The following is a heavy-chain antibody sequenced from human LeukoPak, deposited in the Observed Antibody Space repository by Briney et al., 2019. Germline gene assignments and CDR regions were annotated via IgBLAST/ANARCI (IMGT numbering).Heavy chain of an antibody. D-gene: IGHD2-21*02. CDR3: ARSSTLTAEIDH. CDR2: IRYDGNEK. Sequence: QPGGSLRLSCGASGFTFSSHWMSWVRQTPGKGLEWVANIRYDGNEKLFVDSVKGRFTISRDNARNSLYLQMNSLRAEDTAVYYCARSSTLTAEIDHWGQGTLVTVSS. J-gene: IGHJ4*02. V-gene: IGHV3-7*01. CDR1: GFTFSSHW.